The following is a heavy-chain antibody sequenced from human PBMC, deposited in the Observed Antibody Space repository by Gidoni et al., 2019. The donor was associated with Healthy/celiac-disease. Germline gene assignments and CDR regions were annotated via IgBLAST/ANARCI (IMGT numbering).Heavy chain of an antibody. CDR3: AKARDYPDWFDP. D-gene: IGHD4-17*01. CDR2: ISGSGGST. CDR1: GFPFSSYA. V-gene: IGHV3-23*01. Sequence: EVQLLESGGGLVQPGGSLRLSCAASGFPFSSYAMSWVRQAPGKGLEMVSAISGSGGSTYYADSVKGRFTISRDNSKNTLYLQMNSLRAEDTAVYYCAKARDYPDWFDPWGQGTLVTVSS. J-gene: IGHJ5*02.